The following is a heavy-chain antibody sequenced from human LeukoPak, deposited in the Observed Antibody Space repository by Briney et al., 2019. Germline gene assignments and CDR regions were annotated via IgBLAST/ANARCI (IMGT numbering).Heavy chain of an antibody. CDR2: ISNSGDST. V-gene: IGHV3-23*01. CDR1: GFTFSSYA. CDR3: AKRVPCSSSSVYFDY. J-gene: IGHJ4*02. Sequence: PGGSLRLSCAASGFTFSSYAMSWVRQAPGKGLEWVSAISNSGDSTYYADSLKGRFTISRDNSKNTLYLQMNSLRAEDTAVYYCAKRVPCSSSSVYFDYWGQGTLVTVSS. D-gene: IGHD6-6*01.